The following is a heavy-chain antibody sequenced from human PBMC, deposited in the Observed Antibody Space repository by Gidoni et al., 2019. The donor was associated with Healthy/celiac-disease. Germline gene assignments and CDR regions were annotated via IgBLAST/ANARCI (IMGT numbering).Heavy chain of an antibody. CDR3: ARDLAYYGSGSYGWFDP. J-gene: IGHJ5*02. CDR2: INPNSGGT. Sequence: QVQLVQSGAEVKKPGASVTVSCKASGYTFTGYYMHWVRQAPGQGLEWMGRINPNSGGTNYAQKFQGRVTMTRDTSISTAYMELSRLRSDDTAVYYCARDLAYYGSGSYGWFDPWGQGTLVTVSS. CDR1: GYTFTGYY. D-gene: IGHD3-10*01. V-gene: IGHV1-2*06.